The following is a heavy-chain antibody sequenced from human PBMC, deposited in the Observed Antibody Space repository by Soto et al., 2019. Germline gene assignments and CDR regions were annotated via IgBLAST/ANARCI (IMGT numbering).Heavy chain of an antibody. CDR2: ISTTSIFT. J-gene: IGHJ3*02. CDR3: ARGSDAFDI. CDR1: GFTLSDYY. Sequence: QVQLVESGGALVKPGGSLRLSCAASGFTLSDYYITWFRQAPGKGLEWVSYISTTSIFTDYADSVKGRFTISRDNAKNSLYLQVNSLRAEDTAVYYCARGSDAFDIWGQGTMVTVSS. V-gene: IGHV3-11*05.